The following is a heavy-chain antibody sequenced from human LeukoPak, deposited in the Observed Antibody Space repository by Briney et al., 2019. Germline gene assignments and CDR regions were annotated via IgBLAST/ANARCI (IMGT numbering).Heavy chain of an antibody. CDR2: ISYDGSNK. J-gene: IGHJ4*02. CDR1: GFTFSSYA. D-gene: IGHD3/OR15-3a*01. V-gene: IGHV3-30-3*01. CDR3: ARARCLWTPGLDY. Sequence: GGSLRLSCAASGFTFSSYAMHWVRQAPGKGLEWVAVISYDGSNKYYADSVKGRFTISRDNSKNTLYLQMNSLRAEDTAVYYCARARCLWTPGLDYWGQGTLVTVSS.